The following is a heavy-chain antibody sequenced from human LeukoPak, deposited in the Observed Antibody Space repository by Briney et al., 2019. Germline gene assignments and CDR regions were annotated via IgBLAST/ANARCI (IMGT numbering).Heavy chain of an antibody. J-gene: IGHJ6*02. D-gene: IGHD5-12*01. CDR3: VRVNWLHYSGMDV. Sequence: GGSLRLSCAASGFALSNYDFHWVRQVTGKRLEWVSGIGTTGDTYYPASVKGRFTISRENARNSLYLQMNSLRAGDTAVYYCVRVNWLHYSGMDVWGQGTTVTVSS. CDR2: IGTTGDT. V-gene: IGHV3-13*01. CDR1: GFALSNYD.